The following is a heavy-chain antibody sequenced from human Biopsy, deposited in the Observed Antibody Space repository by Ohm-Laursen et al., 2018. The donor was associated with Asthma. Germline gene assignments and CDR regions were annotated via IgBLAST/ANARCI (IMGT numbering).Heavy chain of an antibody. J-gene: IGHJ4*02. V-gene: IGHV3-30*03. CDR3: ARGKTWGRSYYFDY. CDR1: GFSFSNYG. Sequence: SLRLSCAAPGFSFSNYGMHWVRQAPGKGLDWVAGIFFDGSNKYYADSVKGRFTISRDNSKDTLYLQVNSLRGDDTAVYYCARGKTWGRSYYFDYWGQGTLVTVSS. D-gene: IGHD6-6*01. CDR2: IFFDGSNK.